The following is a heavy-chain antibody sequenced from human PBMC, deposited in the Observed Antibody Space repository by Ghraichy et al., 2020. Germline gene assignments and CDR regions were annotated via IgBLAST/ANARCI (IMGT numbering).Heavy chain of an antibody. J-gene: IGHJ6*02. CDR2: ISGSGDRT. V-gene: IGHV3-23*01. CDR3: GGYCSIISCHPSYYYGMDV. D-gene: IGHD2-2*01. CDR1: GFTFSSYA. Sequence: GGSLRLSCAASGFTFSSYAMTWVRQAPGKGLEWVSGISGSGDRTYYADSVKGRFTVSRDNSKSTLFLQMDSLRAEDTAVYYCGGYCSIISCHPSYYYGMDVWGQGTTVTVSS.